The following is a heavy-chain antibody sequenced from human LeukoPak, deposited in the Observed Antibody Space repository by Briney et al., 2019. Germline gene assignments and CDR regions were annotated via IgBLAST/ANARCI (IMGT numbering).Heavy chain of an antibody. CDR2: IYYSGST. J-gene: IGHJ4*02. CDR3: ARGTTPIYFDY. V-gene: IGHV4-59*01. CDR1: GGSISSYY. Sequence: SETLSLTCTVSGGSISSYYWSWIRQPPGKGLEWIGYIYYSGSTNYNPSLKSRVTISVDTSKNQFSLKLSSVTAADTAVYYCARGTTPIYFDYWGQGTLVTVSS. D-gene: IGHD4-17*01.